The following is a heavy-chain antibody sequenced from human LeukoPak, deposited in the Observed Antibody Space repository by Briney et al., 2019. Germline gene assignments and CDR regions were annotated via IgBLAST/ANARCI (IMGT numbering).Heavy chain of an antibody. CDR2: IKQDGSER. CDR1: GFTFSSYW. Sequence: GGSLRLSCAASGFTFSSYWMSWVRQAPGKGLEWVANIKQDGSERYYVDSVKGRFTISRDNAKNSLYLQMNSLRAEDTAVYYCARDSNVASVVAATNWGQGTLVTVSS. V-gene: IGHV3-7*01. CDR3: ARDSNVASVVAATN. D-gene: IGHD2-15*01. J-gene: IGHJ4*02.